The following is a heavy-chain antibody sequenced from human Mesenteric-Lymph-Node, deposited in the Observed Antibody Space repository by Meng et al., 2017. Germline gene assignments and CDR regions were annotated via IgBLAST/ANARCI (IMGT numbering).Heavy chain of an antibody. D-gene: IGHD6-19*01. J-gene: IGHJ5*02. Sequence: GESLKISCAASGFTMSDHFMDWVRQAPGKGLEWVGRTRNKVHNYNTEYAASVKGRFTISRDESKNSLFLQMNSLKTEDTAVYYCARTSRQWLVQEFHWFDPWGQGTLVTVSS. V-gene: IGHV3-72*01. CDR2: TRNKVHNYNT. CDR1: GFTMSDHF. CDR3: ARTSRQWLVQEFHWFDP.